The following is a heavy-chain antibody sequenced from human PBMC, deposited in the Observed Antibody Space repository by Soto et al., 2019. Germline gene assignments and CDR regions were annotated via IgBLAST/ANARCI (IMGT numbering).Heavy chain of an antibody. Sequence: ASVKVSCKASGYTFTGYYMHWVRQAPGQGLEWMGWINPNSGGTNYAQKFQGWVTMTRDTSISTAYMELSRLRSDDTAVYYCARATKRYSSSSSRRGMDVWGQGTTVTVSS. V-gene: IGHV1-2*04. CDR2: INPNSGGT. CDR3: ARATKRYSSSSSRRGMDV. CDR1: GYTFTGYY. D-gene: IGHD6-6*01. J-gene: IGHJ6*02.